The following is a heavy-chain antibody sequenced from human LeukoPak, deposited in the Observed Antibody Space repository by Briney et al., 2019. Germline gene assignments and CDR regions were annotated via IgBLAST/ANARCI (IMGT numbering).Heavy chain of an antibody. D-gene: IGHD2-2*01. CDR1: GFTFSSYW. Sequence: GGSLRLSCAASGFTFSSYWMSWFRQAPGKGLEWVANIKQDGGQKYYVDSVKGRFTISRDNAKNSLYLQMNSLRAEDTAVYYCARNRCSSPSCFLDYWGQGTLVTVSS. J-gene: IGHJ4*02. CDR3: ARNRCSSPSCFLDY. CDR2: IKQDGGQK. V-gene: IGHV3-7*01.